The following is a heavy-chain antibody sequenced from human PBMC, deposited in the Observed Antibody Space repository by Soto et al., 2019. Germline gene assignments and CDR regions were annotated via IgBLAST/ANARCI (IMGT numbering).Heavy chain of an antibody. V-gene: IGHV3-33*01. CDR3: ARDQRSRYFDL. CDR2: IWYDGSKK. D-gene: IGHD6-25*01. J-gene: IGHJ2*01. CDR1: EFTFSKFG. Sequence: QGQLVESGGGVVQPGRSLRLCCAASEFTFSKFGMHWVRQAPGKGLEWVAVIWYDGSKKYYADSVKGRFTISRDNSENTLYLQMNSLRAEDTAVYYCARDQRSRYFDLWGRGTLVTVSS.